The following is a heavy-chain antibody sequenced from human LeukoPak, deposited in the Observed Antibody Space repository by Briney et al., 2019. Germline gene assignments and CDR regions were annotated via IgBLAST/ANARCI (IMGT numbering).Heavy chain of an antibody. CDR1: GFTVSSNY. CDR2: IYSGGST. Sequence: GGSLRLSCAASGFTVSSNYMSWVRQAPGKGLEWVSLIYSGGSTYYADSVKGRFTISRDDSKNTLYLQMNSLRAEDTAVYYCARGSSSGYSLQYFQHWGQGTLVTVS. CDR3: ARGSSSGYSLQYFQH. J-gene: IGHJ1*01. V-gene: IGHV3-53*01. D-gene: IGHD3-22*01.